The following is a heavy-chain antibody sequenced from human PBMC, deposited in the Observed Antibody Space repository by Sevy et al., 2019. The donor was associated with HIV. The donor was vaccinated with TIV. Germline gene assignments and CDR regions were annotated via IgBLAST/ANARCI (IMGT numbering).Heavy chain of an antibody. CDR2: IHYTGST. Sequence: SETLSLTCTVSGGSIITYYWSWIRQPPGKGLEWIGHIHYTGSTNYNPSLKSRVTISRDASKTQFSLKLNSVTAADTAVYYCARFFTLDVNDRFFDYWGQGILVTVSS. CDR3: ARFFTLDVNDRFFDY. CDR1: GGSIITYY. V-gene: IGHV4-59*01. D-gene: IGHD1-1*01. J-gene: IGHJ4*02.